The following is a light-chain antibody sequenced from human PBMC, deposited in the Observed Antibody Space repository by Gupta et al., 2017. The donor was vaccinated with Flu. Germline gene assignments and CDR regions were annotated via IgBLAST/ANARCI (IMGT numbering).Light chain of an antibody. Sequence: SSLPPPASVSVSPGQSITISCTGTSSDVGGYNYVSWYQQHPGKAPKLMSYEVGNRPAGGANRFSGSKSGNTASLTSDGLQAEDEDDYYCRSYTSSSTGVFGGGTKLTVL. CDR2: EVG. J-gene: IGLJ3*02. CDR1: SSDVGGYNY. CDR3: RSYTSSSTGV. V-gene: IGLV2-14*01.